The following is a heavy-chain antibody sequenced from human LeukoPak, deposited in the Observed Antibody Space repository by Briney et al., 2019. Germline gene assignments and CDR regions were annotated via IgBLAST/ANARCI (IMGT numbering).Heavy chain of an antibody. CDR3: AKDRPNYYGSNGHYYKLNGDC. Sequence: PGGSLRLSCSASGFTFSSYAMSWVRQAPGKGLEWVSSITSSGAPTYYADSVKGRFTISRDNSNNTLYLQMNSLRAEDTAVYYRAKDRPNYYGSNGHYYKLNGDCWGQGTLVTVSS. J-gene: IGHJ4*02. CDR2: ITSSGAPT. V-gene: IGHV3-23*01. D-gene: IGHD3-22*01. CDR1: GFTFSSYA.